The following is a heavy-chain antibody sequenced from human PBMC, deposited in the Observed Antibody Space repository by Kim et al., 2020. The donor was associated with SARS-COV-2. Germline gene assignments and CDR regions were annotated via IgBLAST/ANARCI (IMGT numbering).Heavy chain of an antibody. Sequence: ASVKVSCNASGYTFTTYTISWVRQAPGQGLEWMGWISPYNGHTNYAQNLQGRVMMTTDTPTTTAYMELRSLRSDDTAVYFCARDVSPWNTILHYYYGMDVWGQGTTVTVSS. D-gene: IGHD1-1*01. V-gene: IGHV1-18*04. CDR2: ISPYNGHT. CDR3: ARDVSPWNTILHYYYGMDV. J-gene: IGHJ6*02. CDR1: GYTFTTYT.